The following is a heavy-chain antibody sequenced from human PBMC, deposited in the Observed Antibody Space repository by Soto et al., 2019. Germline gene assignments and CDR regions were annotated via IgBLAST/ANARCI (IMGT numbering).Heavy chain of an antibody. Sequence: QVQLQESGPGLVKPSGTLSLTCVVSSGSIRSSNWWSWVRQPPGKGLEWIGEIYHSGSTNYNPSLKSRVTISVDKSKNQFSLKLSSVTAADTAVYYCARAPEYCSGGSRINWFDPWGQGTLVTVSS. CDR2: IYHSGST. V-gene: IGHV4-4*02. J-gene: IGHJ5*02. D-gene: IGHD2-15*01. CDR3: ARAPEYCSGGSRINWFDP. CDR1: SGSIRSSNW.